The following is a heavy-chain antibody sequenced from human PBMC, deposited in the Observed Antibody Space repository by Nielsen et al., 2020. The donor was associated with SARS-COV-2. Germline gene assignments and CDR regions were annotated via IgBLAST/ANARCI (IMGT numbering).Heavy chain of an antibody. CDR1: GGSINSYY. D-gene: IGHD3-10*01. J-gene: IGHJ6*02. CDR2: IYWSGAT. V-gene: IGHV4-59*01. Sequence: SETLSLTCNVSGGSINSYYWSWIRQAPGKGLEWIAYIYWSGATQYNPSLKSRVTISIDTSNNQFSLKLNSVTAADTAVYYCAGGATLVRGHYYYGLDVWGQGTTVTVSS. CDR3: AGGATLVRGHYYYGLDV.